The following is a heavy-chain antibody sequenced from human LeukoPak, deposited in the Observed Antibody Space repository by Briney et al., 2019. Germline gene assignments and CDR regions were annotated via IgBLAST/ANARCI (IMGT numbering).Heavy chain of an antibody. Sequence: ASVRVSCKASGYTFTDYYMHCVRQAPGQGLEWMGIINPNGGSTTYAQKFQGRVTMTRDTSTSTIYMELSSLRSEDTAVYYCARGSRYCSGGTCYGDYWGQGTLVTVSS. CDR2: INPNGGST. J-gene: IGHJ4*02. V-gene: IGHV1-46*01. CDR1: GYTFTDYY. D-gene: IGHD2-15*01. CDR3: ARGSRYCSGGTCYGDY.